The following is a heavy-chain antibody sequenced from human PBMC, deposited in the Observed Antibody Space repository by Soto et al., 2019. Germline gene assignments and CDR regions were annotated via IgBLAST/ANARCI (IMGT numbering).Heavy chain of an antibody. J-gene: IGHJ6*03. Sequence: GGSLRLSCAASGFTFSSYAMSWVRQAPGKGLEWVSAISGSGGSTYYAVSEKGRFTIFRDNSKNTLYLQMNSLRAKDTAVYYCAKGAHYYGSGSYYTTNLDYYYYYLDVWGKGTTVTVSS. CDR2: ISGSGGST. V-gene: IGHV3-23*01. D-gene: IGHD3-10*01. CDR1: GFTFSSYA. CDR3: AKGAHYYGSGSYYTTNLDYYYYYLDV.